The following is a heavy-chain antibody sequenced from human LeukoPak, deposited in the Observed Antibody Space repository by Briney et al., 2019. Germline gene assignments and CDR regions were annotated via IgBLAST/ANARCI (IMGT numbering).Heavy chain of an antibody. CDR2: ITTGDGNT. Sequence: GGSLRLSCAASGFIFSNYWMSWVRQAPGKGLKWVSTITTGDGNTYYADSVKGRFTVSRDDSKNTLYPQMNSLRAEDTAVYYCAKDGGLWVSAHWGDSWGRGTLVTVSS. D-gene: IGHD7-27*01. CDR1: GFIFSNYW. J-gene: IGHJ4*02. CDR3: AKDGGLWVSAHWGDS. V-gene: IGHV3-23*01.